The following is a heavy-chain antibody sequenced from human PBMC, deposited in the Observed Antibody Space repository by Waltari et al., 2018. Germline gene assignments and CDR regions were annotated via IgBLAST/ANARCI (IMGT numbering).Heavy chain of an antibody. D-gene: IGHD3-10*01. CDR3: AREALWFGESVFFDY. CDR2: IKQDGSEK. CDR1: GFTFSSYW. V-gene: IGHV3-7*01. Sequence: EVQLVESGGGLVQPGGSLRLSCAVSGFTFSSYWMSWVRQAPGKGLEWVANIKQDGSEKYYVDSVKGRFTISRDNAKNSLYLQMNSLRAEDTAVYYCAREALWFGESVFFDYWGQGTLVTVSS. J-gene: IGHJ4*02.